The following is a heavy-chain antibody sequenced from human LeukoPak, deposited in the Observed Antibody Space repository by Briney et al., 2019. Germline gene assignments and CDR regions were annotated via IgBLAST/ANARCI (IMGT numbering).Heavy chain of an antibody. CDR2: IIPIFGTA. CDR1: GGTFSSYA. CDR3: ARGVAAAGWSKGGQWFDP. V-gene: IGHV1-69*05. D-gene: IGHD6-13*01. Sequence: SVKVSCKASGGTFSSYAISWVRQAPGQRLEWMGGIIPIFGTANYAQKFQGRVTITTDESTSTAYMELSSLRSEDTAVYYCARGVAAAGWSKGGQWFDPWGQGTLVTVSS. J-gene: IGHJ5*02.